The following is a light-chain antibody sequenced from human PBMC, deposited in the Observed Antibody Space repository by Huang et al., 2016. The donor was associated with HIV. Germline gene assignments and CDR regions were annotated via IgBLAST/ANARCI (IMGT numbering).Light chain of an antibody. CDR2: DAS. Sequence: EIVLTQSPATLSLSPGERATLSCRASQSVSSYLAWYQQKPGQAPRLLIYDASTRATGVPARFSGSGSGTDFTLTISSLEPEDVAVYYCQQRSNWPPWTFGQGTKVEIK. J-gene: IGKJ1*01. CDR1: QSVSSY. CDR3: QQRSNWPPWT. V-gene: IGKV3-11*01.